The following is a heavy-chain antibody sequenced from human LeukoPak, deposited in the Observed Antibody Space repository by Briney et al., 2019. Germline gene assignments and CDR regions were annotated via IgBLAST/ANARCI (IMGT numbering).Heavy chain of an antibody. D-gene: IGHD1-26*01. CDR3: ARDIEGDGSIVGATSGFDY. J-gene: IGHJ4*02. CDR1: AFTFSSSP. V-gene: IGHV3-21*01. CDR2: ISSSSSYI. Sequence: GGSLRLSCAASAFTFSSSPMTWVRQAPGKGLEWVSSISSSSSYIYYADSVKGRFTISRDNAKNSLYLQMNSLRAEDTAVYYCARDIEGDGSIVGATSGFDYWGQGTLVTVSS.